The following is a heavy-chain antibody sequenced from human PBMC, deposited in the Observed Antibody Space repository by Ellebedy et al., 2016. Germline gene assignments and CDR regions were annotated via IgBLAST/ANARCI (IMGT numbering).Heavy chain of an antibody. CDR2: IYPGDSDT. J-gene: IGHJ5*02. V-gene: IGHV5-51*01. Sequence: GGSLRLXXKGSGYSFTSYWIGWVRQTPGKGLEWMGIIYPGDSDTRYSPSFQGQATISADKSISTAYLQWSSLKASDTAMYYCARRRGYCTNGVCSNWFDPWGQGTLVTVSS. CDR3: ARRRGYCTNGVCSNWFDP. D-gene: IGHD2-8*01. CDR1: GYSFTSYW.